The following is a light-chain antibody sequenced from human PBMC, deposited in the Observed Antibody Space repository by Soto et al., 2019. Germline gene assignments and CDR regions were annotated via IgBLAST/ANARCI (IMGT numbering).Light chain of an antibody. CDR3: QQSYSLPRT. Sequence: DIQMTQSPSSLSASVGDRVAISCRASETISNSLNWFQRKPGKAPNLLIYDASTLQSRVPSRFSGSRSGTEFTLTISSLQPEDFATYYCQQSYSLPRTFGQGTKVDIK. J-gene: IGKJ1*01. CDR2: DAS. CDR1: ETISNS. V-gene: IGKV1-39*01.